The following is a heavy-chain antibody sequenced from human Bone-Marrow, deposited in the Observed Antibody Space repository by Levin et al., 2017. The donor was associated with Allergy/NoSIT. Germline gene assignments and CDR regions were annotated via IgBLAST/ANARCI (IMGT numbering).Heavy chain of an antibody. CDR3: ARDGPVVVVVAATAMDV. CDR2: ISYDGSNK. D-gene: IGHD2-15*01. V-gene: IGHV3-30-3*01. Sequence: PGESLKISCAASGFTFSSYAMHWVRQAPGKGLEWVAVISYDGSNKYYADSVKGRFTISRDNSKNTLYLQMNSLRAEDTAVYYCARDGPVVVVVAATAMDVWGQGTTVTVSS. J-gene: IGHJ6*02. CDR1: GFTFSSYA.